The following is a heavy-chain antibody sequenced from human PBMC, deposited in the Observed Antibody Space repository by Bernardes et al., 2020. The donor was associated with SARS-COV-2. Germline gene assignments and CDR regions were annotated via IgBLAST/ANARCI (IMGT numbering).Heavy chain of an antibody. CDR2: ISYSGTT. V-gene: IGHV4-59*08. CDR3: ARQGSWHDY. D-gene: IGHD6-6*01. J-gene: IGHJ4*02. Sequence: SETLSLTCTVSGASTSSFYWSWIRQPPGRGLEWIGYISYSGTTYYSPSLRSRVSMTIDTSKNQFSLSLSSVTAGDTAVYYCARQGSWHDYWGQGTLVTVSS. CDR1: GASTSSFY.